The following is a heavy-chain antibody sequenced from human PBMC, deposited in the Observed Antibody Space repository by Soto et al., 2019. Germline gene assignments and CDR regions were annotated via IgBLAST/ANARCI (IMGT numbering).Heavy chain of an antibody. Sequence: QVQLVQSGAEVKEPGASVKVSCKASGYTFTNYDINWVRQATGQGPEWMGWMNPDNGDTGYVQKFQGRVTMTRRTSISTAYMELRDLRSEDTAVYYCARSRWGNGVHYDYWGQGTLVTVSS. V-gene: IGHV1-8*01. CDR2: MNPDNGDT. J-gene: IGHJ4*02. CDR1: GYTFTNYD. CDR3: ARSRWGNGVHYDY. D-gene: IGHD3-16*01.